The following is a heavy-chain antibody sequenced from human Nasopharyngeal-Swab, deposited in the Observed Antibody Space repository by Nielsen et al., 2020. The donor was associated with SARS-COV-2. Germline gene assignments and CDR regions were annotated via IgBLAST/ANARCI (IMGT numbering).Heavy chain of an antibody. CDR3: ARLLGDGYNFVDY. CDR2: IYYSGST. J-gene: IGHJ4*02. V-gene: IGHV4-39*01. Sequence: SETLSFTCTVSGGSISSSSYYWGWIRQPPGKGLEWIGSIYYSGSTYYNPSLESRVTISVDTSKNQFSLKLSSVTAADTAVYYCARLLGDGYNFVDYWGQGTLVIVSS. CDR1: GGSISSSSYY. D-gene: IGHD5-24*01.